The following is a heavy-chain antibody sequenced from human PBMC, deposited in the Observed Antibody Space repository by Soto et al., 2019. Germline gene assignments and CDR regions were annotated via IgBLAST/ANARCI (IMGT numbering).Heavy chain of an antibody. CDR2: ISADGSDK. J-gene: IGHJ4*02. D-gene: IGHD3-3*01. CDR1: EFTFSNFG. CDR3: VKGSDVAGKELDY. V-gene: IGHV3-30*18. Sequence: QVQLVESGGGVVQPGRSLRLSCAASEFTFSNFGMHWVRHAPGKGLEWVAAISADGSDKYFSGSVKGRFTISRDNSKTTLFLQMNSLRVKDTAVDYCVKGSDVAGKELDYWGQGTLVNVSS.